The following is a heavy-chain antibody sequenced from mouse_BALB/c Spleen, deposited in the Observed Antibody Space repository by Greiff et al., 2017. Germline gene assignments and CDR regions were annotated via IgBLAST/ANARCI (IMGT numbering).Heavy chain of an antibody. CDR2: IDPETGGT. Sequence: VQLQQSGAELVRPGASVTLSYKASGYTFTDYEMHWVKQTPVHGLEWIGAIDPETGGTAYNQKFKGKATLTADKSSSTAYMELRSLTSEDSAVYYCTSYGAYWGQGTLVTVSA. CDR3: TSYGAY. J-gene: IGHJ3*01. V-gene: IGHV1-15*01. D-gene: IGHD1-1*01. CDR1: GYTFTDYE.